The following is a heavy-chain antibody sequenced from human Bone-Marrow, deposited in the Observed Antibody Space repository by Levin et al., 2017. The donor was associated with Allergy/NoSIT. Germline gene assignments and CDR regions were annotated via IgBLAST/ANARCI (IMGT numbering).Heavy chain of an antibody. V-gene: IGHV3-30-3*01. Sequence: GGSLRLSCAASGFTFSSYAMHWVRQAPGKGLEWVAVISYDGSNKYYADSVKGRFTISRDNSKNTLYLQMNSLRAEDTAVYYCARGNAFDIWGQGTMVTVSS. CDR2: ISYDGSNK. CDR3: ARGNAFDI. J-gene: IGHJ3*02. CDR1: GFTFSSYA.